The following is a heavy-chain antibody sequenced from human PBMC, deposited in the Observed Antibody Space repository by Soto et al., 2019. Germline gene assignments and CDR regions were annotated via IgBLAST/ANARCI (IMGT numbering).Heavy chain of an antibody. D-gene: IGHD3-10*01. CDR1: GFTFSSYS. J-gene: IGHJ6*02. V-gene: IGHV3-21*01. Sequence: GGSLRLSCAASGFTFSSYSMNWVRQAPGKGLEWVSSISSSSSYIYYADSVKGRFTISRDNAKNSLYLQMNSLRAEDTAVYYCARTLWFGELLNTYGMDVWGQGTTVTVSS. CDR3: ARTLWFGELLNTYGMDV. CDR2: ISSSSSYI.